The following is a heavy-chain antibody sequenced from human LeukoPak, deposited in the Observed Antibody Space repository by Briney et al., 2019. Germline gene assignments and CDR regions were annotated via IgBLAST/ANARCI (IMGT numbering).Heavy chain of an antibody. Sequence: GGSLRFSCAASGFAFSSYWMDWVRQAPGKGPEWVANLKHDGIEKYLVDSVKGRFAISRDNAKNLLYLQMNNLRVEDTAVYYCAREGMFRGVPDAFDMWGQGTMVTVSS. CDR1: GFAFSSYW. CDR2: LKHDGIEK. CDR3: AREGMFRGVPDAFDM. D-gene: IGHD3-10*01. J-gene: IGHJ3*02. V-gene: IGHV3-7*01.